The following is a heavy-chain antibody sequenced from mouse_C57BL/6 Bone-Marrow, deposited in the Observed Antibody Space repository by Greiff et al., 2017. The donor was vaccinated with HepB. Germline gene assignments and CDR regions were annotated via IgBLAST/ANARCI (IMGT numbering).Heavy chain of an antibody. V-gene: IGHV1-55*01. J-gene: IGHJ4*01. CDR3: AREDYDGDYYAMDY. D-gene: IGHD2-4*01. CDR1: GYTFTSYW. CDR2: IYPGSGST. Sequence: QVQLQQPGAELVKPGASVKMSCKASGYTFTSYWITWVKQRPGQGLEWIGDIYPGSGSTNYTEKFKSKATLTVDTSSSTAYMQLSSLTSEDSAVYDCAREDYDGDYYAMDYWGQGTSVTVSS.